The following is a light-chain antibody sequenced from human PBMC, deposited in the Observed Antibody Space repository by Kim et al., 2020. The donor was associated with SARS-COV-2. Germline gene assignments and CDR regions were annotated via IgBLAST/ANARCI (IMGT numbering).Light chain of an antibody. Sequence: LGQSVRITCQGDSLRSYYASWYQQKPGQAPVLVIYGKHNRPSGIPDRFSGSSSGNTASLTITGAQAEDEADYYGNSRDSSGNHLVFGGGTQLTVL. CDR3: NSRDSSGNHLV. J-gene: IGLJ2*01. CDR1: SLRSYY. V-gene: IGLV3-19*01. CDR2: GKH.